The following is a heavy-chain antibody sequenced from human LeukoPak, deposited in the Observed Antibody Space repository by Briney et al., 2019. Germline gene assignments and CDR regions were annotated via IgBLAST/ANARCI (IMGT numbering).Heavy chain of an antibody. Sequence: GGSLRLPCAASGFTFSSYAMQWVRQAPGKGLEWVAVISYDGSNKYYADSVKGRFTISRDNSKNTLYLQMNSLRAEDTAVYYCARDDWLDSSGYYSFLSSMDVWGQGTTVTVSS. CDR2: ISYDGSNK. V-gene: IGHV3-30-3*01. D-gene: IGHD3-22*01. CDR1: GFTFSSYA. J-gene: IGHJ6*02. CDR3: ARDDWLDSSGYYSFLSSMDV.